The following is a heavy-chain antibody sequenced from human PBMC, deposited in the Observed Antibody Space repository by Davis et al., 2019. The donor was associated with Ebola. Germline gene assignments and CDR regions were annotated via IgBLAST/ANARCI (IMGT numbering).Heavy chain of an antibody. J-gene: IGHJ4*02. CDR2: ISSSSSTI. CDR3: ASDSPPLDY. Sequence: GESLKISCAASGFTFSSYSMNWVRQAPGKGLEWVSYISSSSSTIYYADSVKGRFTISRDNAKNSLYLQMNSLRAEDTAVYYCASDSPPLDYWGQGTLVTVSS. CDR1: GFTFSSYS. V-gene: IGHV3-48*04.